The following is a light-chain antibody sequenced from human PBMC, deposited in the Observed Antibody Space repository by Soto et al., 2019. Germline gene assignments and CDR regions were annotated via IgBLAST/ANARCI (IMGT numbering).Light chain of an antibody. Sequence: QSALTQPPSASGSPGQSVTISCTGTSSDVGGYNYVSWYQQHPGKAPKLMIYEVSKRPSGVPDRFSGSKSGNTASLTVSGLQAEEEADYYCSSYAGSNNAVFGGGTKVTVL. CDR3: SSYAGSNNAV. J-gene: IGLJ3*02. CDR2: EVS. CDR1: SSDVGGYNY. V-gene: IGLV2-8*01.